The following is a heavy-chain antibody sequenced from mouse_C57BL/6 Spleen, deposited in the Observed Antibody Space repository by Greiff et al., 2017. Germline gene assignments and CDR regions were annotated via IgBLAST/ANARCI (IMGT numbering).Heavy chain of an antibody. Sequence: QVQLKQSGAELARPGASVKLSCKASGYTFTSYGISWVKQRTGQGLEWIGEFYPRSGNTYYNEKFKGKATLPADKSSSTAYMELRSLTSEDSAVYFCARSGSNYEGNYFDYWGQGTTRTVSS. CDR1: GYTFTSYG. CDR2: FYPRSGNT. J-gene: IGHJ2*01. CDR3: ARSGSNYEGNYFDY. D-gene: IGHD2-5*01. V-gene: IGHV1-81*01.